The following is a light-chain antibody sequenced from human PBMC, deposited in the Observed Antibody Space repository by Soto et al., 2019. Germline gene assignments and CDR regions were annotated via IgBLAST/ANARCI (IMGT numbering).Light chain of an antibody. CDR1: QSVSTSY. CDR2: GAS. V-gene: IGKV3-20*01. CDR3: QQYGRLPPFT. Sequence: ELVLTQSPGTLSLSPGEGATLSCRASQSVSTSYLAWYQQKPGQAPRLLIYGASNRATGIPDRFSGSGSGTDCSLTISRLEPEDFAVYFCQQYGRLPPFTFDQGTKVEIK. J-gene: IGKJ2*01.